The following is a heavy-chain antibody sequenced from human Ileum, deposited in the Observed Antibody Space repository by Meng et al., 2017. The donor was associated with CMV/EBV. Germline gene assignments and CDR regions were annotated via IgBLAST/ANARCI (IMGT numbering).Heavy chain of an antibody. CDR3: TRDPRACDY. Sequence: QVQVVESGGGLVEPGGFLRLSCKASGFSFSDYYMTWIRHTPGKGPEWLAYISGSSTVTNYADSVKGRFTISRDNVNNLLYLQMNSLRADDTAVYYCTRDPRACDYWGQGTLVTVSS. J-gene: IGHJ4*02. V-gene: IGHV3-11*05. CDR1: GFSFSDYY. CDR2: ISGSSTVT.